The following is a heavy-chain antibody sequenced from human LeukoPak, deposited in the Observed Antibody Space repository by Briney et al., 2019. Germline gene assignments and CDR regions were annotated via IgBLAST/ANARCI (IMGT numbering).Heavy chain of an antibody. CDR3: ARRSSWYQFDY. D-gene: IGHD6-13*01. CDR1: GYSFTSYW. Sequence: GESLKISCKGSGYSFTSYWIGWVRQLPGKGLEWMGIIYPGDSGTRYSPSFQGQVTISADKSISTAYLQWSSLKASDTAMYYCARRSSWYQFDYWGQGTLVTVSS. CDR2: IYPGDSGT. J-gene: IGHJ4*02. V-gene: IGHV5-51*01.